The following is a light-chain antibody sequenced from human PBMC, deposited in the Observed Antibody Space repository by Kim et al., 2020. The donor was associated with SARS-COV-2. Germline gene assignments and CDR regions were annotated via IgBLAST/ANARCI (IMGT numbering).Light chain of an antibody. CDR3: SSYRSATSFV. J-gene: IGLJ1*01. CDR1: STDVGSYNY. Sequence: GQSITISCTGTSTDVGSYNYVSWYRQHPGKAPEILIYDVTHRPSGISDRFSGSKSGNTASLTISGLQAEDEADYYCSSYRSATSFVFGSGTKVTVL. CDR2: DVT. V-gene: IGLV2-14*03.